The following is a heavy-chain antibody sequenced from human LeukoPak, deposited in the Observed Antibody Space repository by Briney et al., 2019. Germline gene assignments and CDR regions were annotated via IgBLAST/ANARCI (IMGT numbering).Heavy chain of an antibody. CDR1: GDTFSSYP. J-gene: IGHJ4*02. CDR3: ARGFGSIIGSEF. D-gene: IGHD3-3*01. V-gene: IGHV1-69*13. Sequence: SLKVSCKASGDTFSSYPISWVRQAPGQGLEWMGGIIPMFGTANYAQKFQGRLTISADESTTTAFMELSSLTSDDTAVYYCARGFGSIIGSEFWGQGTLVTVSS. CDR2: IIPMFGTA.